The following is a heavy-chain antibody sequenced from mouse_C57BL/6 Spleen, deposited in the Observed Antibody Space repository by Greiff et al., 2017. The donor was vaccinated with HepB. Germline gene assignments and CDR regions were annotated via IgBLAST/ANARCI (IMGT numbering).Heavy chain of an antibody. CDR1: GYTFTSYW. D-gene: IGHD1-1*01. CDR2: IDPSDSYT. Sequence: VQLQQSGAELVMPGASVKLSCKASGYTFTSYWMHWVKQRPGQGLEWIGEIDPSDSYTNYNQKFKGKSTLTVDKSSSTAYMQLSSLTSEDSAVYYCARGSSYGYFDYWGQGTTLTVSS. V-gene: IGHV1-69*01. J-gene: IGHJ2*01. CDR3: ARGSSYGYFDY.